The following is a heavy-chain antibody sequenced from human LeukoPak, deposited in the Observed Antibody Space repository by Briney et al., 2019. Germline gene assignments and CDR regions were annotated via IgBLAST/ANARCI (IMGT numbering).Heavy chain of an antibody. CDR2: IIPIFGTA. Sequence: SVKVSCKASGGTFSSYAISWVRQAPGQGLEWMGGIIPIFGTANYAQKFQGRVTITADESTSTAYMELSSLRSEDTAVYYCARDFRLTIFGVPSGSYYGMDVWGQGTTVTVSS. CDR3: ARDFRLTIFGVPSGSYYGMDV. J-gene: IGHJ6*02. CDR1: GGTFSSYA. V-gene: IGHV1-69*13. D-gene: IGHD3-3*01.